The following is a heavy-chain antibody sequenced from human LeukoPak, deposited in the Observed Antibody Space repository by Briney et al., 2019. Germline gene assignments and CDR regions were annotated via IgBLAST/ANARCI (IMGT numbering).Heavy chain of an antibody. CDR3: ARGIAARLNYYYYGMDV. D-gene: IGHD6-6*01. CDR1: GFTFSSYG. J-gene: IGHJ6*02. Sequence: PGRSLRLSCAASGFTFSSYGMHWVRQAPGKGLEWVAVISYDGSNKYYADSVKGRFTISRDNSKNTLYLQMNSLRAEDTAVYYCARGIAARLNYYYYGMDVWGQGTTVTVSS. CDR2: ISYDGSNK. V-gene: IGHV3-30*03.